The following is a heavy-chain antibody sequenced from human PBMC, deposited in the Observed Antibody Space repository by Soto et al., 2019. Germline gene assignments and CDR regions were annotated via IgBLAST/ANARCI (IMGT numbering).Heavy chain of an antibody. CDR1: GGSVSSGSYY. V-gene: IGHV4-61*01. CDR3: ARVNGYSYGVREVDY. D-gene: IGHD5-18*01. Sequence: PSETLSLTCTVSGGSVSSGSYYWSWIRQPPGKGLEWIGYIYYSGSTNYNPSLKSRVTISVDTSKNQFSLKLSSVTAADTAVYYCARVNGYSYGVREVDYWGQGTMVTVSS. CDR2: IYYSGST. J-gene: IGHJ4*02.